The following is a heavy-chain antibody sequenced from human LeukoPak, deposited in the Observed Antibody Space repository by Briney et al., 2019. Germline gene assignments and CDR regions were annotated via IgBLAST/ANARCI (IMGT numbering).Heavy chain of an antibody. J-gene: IGHJ4*02. Sequence: GGSLRLSCAASGFTFSSYAMHWVRQAPGKGLEWVAVISYDGSNKYYADSVKGRFTISRDNSKNTLYLQMNSLRAEDTAVYYCAARITMVRGVRGFDYWGQGTLVTVSS. V-gene: IGHV3-30-3*01. CDR3: AARITMVRGVRGFDY. D-gene: IGHD3-10*01. CDR2: ISYDGSNK. CDR1: GFTFSSYA.